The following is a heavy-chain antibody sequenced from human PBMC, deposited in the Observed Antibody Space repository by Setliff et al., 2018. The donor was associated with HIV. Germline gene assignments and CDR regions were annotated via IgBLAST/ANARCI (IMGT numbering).Heavy chain of an antibody. CDR2: FYYSGST. V-gene: IGHV4-34*01. Sequence: PSETLSLTCAVYGGSLSGYYWSWIRQPPGKGLEWIGSFYYSGSTYYNPSLKSRVTISVDTSKNQFSLRLTSVTAADTAVYYCARNTRAGDFDYWGQGTLVTVSS. J-gene: IGHJ4*02. CDR1: GGSLSGYY. D-gene: IGHD3-10*01. CDR3: ARNTRAGDFDY.